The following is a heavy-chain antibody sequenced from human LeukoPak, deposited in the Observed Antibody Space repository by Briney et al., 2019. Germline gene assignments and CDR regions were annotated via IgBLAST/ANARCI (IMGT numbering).Heavy chain of an antibody. CDR1: GVSIFSYY. V-gene: IGHV4-59*08. J-gene: IGHJ4*02. Sequence: SETLSLTCSVSGVSIFSYYWNWIRQPPGKGLEWIGYVHYSGSTNYNLSLKSRVTISVDTSKSQFSQKLSSATAADTAVYYCATGRSIRYFDYWGQGTLLTVSS. CDR2: VHYSGST. CDR3: ATGRSIRYFDY. D-gene: IGHD3-9*01.